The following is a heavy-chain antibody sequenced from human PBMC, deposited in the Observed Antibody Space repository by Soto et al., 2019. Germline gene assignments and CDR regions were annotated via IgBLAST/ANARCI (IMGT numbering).Heavy chain of an antibody. Sequence: ASVKVSCKASGYTFTSYGISWVRQAPGQGLEWMGWISAYNGNTNYAQKLQGRVTMTTDTSTSTAYMELRSLRSDDTAVYYCARVQYICRGGSCYKNWFDPWGQGTMVTVSS. CDR2: ISAYNGNT. J-gene: IGHJ5*02. CDR3: ARVQYICRGGSCYKNWFDP. D-gene: IGHD2-15*01. CDR1: GYTFTSYG. V-gene: IGHV1-18*01.